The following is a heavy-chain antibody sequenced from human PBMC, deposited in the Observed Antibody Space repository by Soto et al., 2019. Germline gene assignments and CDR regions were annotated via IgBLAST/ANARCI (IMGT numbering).Heavy chain of an antibody. D-gene: IGHD4-17*01. Sequence: PSETLSLTCTVSGGSVTSDEDYWSWIRQSPGKGLEWIGYIANSGGTGYNPSLKTRLSMSVDRSKNQFTLRLTSVTAAETAVYFCATESGSTYGYFDYWGQGTQVTAPQ. V-gene: IGHV4-30-4*01. CDR1: GGSVTSDEDY. CDR2: IANSGGT. J-gene: IGHJ4*02. CDR3: ATESGSTYGYFDY.